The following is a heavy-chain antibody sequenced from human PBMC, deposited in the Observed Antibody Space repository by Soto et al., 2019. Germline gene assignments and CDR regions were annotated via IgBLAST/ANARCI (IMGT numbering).Heavy chain of an antibody. CDR3: AXXRVVVTAIQNDAFDI. V-gene: IGHV1-69*01. CDR1: GGTFSSYA. Sequence: QVQLVQSGAEVKKPGSSVKVSCKASGGTFSSYAISWVRQAPGQGLEWMGGIIPIFGTANYAQKFQGRVTITADESTSTAYMELSSLRSEDTAVYYCAXXRVVVTAIQNDAFDIWGQGTMVTVSS. CDR2: IIPIFGTA. J-gene: IGHJ3*02. D-gene: IGHD2-21*02.